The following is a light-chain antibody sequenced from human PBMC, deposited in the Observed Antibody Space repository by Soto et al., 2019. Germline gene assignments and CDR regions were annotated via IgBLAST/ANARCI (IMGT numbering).Light chain of an antibody. J-gene: IGLJ1*01. Sequence: QSVLTQPASVSGSPGQSITIPCTGATSDVGNYNYVSWYQHHPGKAPKLMIYEVTNRPSGVSNRFSGSKSGNTASLTISGLQAEDEADYYCKSYTSRSTYVFGTRTKVTAL. CDR1: TSDVGNYNY. V-gene: IGLV2-14*01. CDR3: KSYTSRSTYV. CDR2: EVT.